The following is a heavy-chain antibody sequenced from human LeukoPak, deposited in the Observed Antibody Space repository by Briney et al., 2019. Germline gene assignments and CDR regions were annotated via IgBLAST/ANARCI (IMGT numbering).Heavy chain of an antibody. CDR1: GFTFSDYS. CDR3: VKRSRDGYNSPLDN. J-gene: IGHJ4*01. CDR2: ISGSGGET. D-gene: IGHD5-24*01. V-gene: IGHV3-23*01. Sequence: GGSLRLSCAASGFTFSDYSMIWVRQAPGKGLEWVSQISGSGGETYYADSVQGRFTISRDNSENTLYLQMNSLRAEDTAVYYCVKRSRDGYNSPLDNWGQGTLVTVSS.